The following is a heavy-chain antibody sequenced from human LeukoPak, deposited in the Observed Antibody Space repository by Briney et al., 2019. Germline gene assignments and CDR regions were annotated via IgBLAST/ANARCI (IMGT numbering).Heavy chain of an antibody. CDR3: ARGQRRAYFDY. D-gene: IGHD1-26*01. CDR1: GGSISSYY. Sequence: PSETLSLTCTVSGGSISSYYWSWIRQPPGKGLEWIGYIYYSGSTNYNPSLKSRVTISVDTSKNQFSLKLSSVTAADTAAYYCARGQRRAYFDYWGQGTLVTVSS. CDR2: IYYSGST. V-gene: IGHV4-59*12. J-gene: IGHJ4*02.